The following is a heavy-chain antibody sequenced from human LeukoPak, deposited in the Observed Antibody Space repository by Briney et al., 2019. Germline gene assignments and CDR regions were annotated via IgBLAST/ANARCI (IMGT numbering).Heavy chain of an antibody. J-gene: IGHJ4*02. CDR1: GGSISGYY. CDR2: IYYSGTT. D-gene: IGHD6-13*01. Sequence: SETLSLTCTVSGGSISGYYWGWMRQPPGKGLERIGYIYYSGTTNYSPSLNSRVTISVDMSKNQFSLKLSSVTAADTAVYYCARHKGAVAGPDYWGQGTLVTVSS. CDR3: ARHKGAVAGPDY. V-gene: IGHV4-59*08.